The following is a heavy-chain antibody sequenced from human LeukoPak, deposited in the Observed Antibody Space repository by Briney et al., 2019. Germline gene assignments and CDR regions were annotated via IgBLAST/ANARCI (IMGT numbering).Heavy chain of an antibody. J-gene: IGHJ2*01. CDR1: GYTFTSYD. CDR3: ARDRETSWGYWYFDL. CDR2: IIPIFGTA. D-gene: IGHD2-2*01. Sequence: GASVKVSCKASGYTFTSYDINWVRQAPGQGLEWMGGIIPIFGTANYAQKFQGRVTITTDESTSTAYMELSSLRSEDTAVYYCARDRETSWGYWYFDLWGRGTLVTVSS. V-gene: IGHV1-69*05.